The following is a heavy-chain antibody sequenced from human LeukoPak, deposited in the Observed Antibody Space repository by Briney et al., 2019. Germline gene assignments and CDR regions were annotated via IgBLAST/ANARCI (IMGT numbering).Heavy chain of an antibody. D-gene: IGHD2-8*01. Sequence: GGSLRLSCVASGFTFSSRDWMTWVRQAPGKGLEWVANIKQDGSEKNYVDSVKGRFTISRDNAKNSVDLQMNSLRVEDTAVYYRARGPYCTNGVCYTVDYYYYYYMDVWGKGTTVTVSS. V-gene: IGHV3-7*01. J-gene: IGHJ6*03. CDR1: GFTFSSRDW. CDR2: IKQDGSEK. CDR3: ARGPYCTNGVCYTVDYYYYYYMDV.